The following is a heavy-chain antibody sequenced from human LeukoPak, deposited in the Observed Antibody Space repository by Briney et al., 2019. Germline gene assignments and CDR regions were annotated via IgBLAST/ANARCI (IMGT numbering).Heavy chain of an antibody. V-gene: IGHV3-74*01. CDR3: ARGSELLLWSGEREGLDY. D-gene: IGHD3-10*01. CDR2: INSDGSST. Sequence: GGSLRLSCAASGFTFSSYWMHWVRQAPGKGLVWVSRINSDGSSTSYADSVKGRFTISRDNAKNTLYLQMNSLRAEDTAVYYCARGSELLLWSGEREGLDYWGQGALVTVSS. CDR1: GFTFSSYW. J-gene: IGHJ4*02.